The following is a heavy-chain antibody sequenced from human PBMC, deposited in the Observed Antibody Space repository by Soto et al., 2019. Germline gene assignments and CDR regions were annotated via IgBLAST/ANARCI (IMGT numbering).Heavy chain of an antibody. J-gene: IGHJ4*02. CDR2: ISGSGGST. Sequence: EVQLLESGGGLVQPGGSLRLSCAASGFTFSSYAMSWVRQAPGKGLEWVSAISGSGGSTYYADSVKGRFTISRDNSKNTLYLEMNSLRAEDTAVYYCAKALVSVVVAAASYWGQGTLVTVSS. V-gene: IGHV3-23*01. CDR3: AKALVSVVVAAASY. CDR1: GFTFSSYA. D-gene: IGHD2-15*01.